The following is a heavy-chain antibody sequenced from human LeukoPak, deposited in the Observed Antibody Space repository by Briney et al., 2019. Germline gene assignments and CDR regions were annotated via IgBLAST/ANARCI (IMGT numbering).Heavy chain of an antibody. V-gene: IGHV3-30*03. CDR2: ISYDGSNK. J-gene: IGHJ4*02. D-gene: IGHD3-22*01. CDR3: ARDTYYYDSSGYCCYFDY. Sequence: GGSLRLSCAASGFTFSSYGMHWVRQAPGKGLEGVAVISYDGSNKYYADSVKGRFTISRDNSKNTLYLQMNSLRAEDTAVYYCARDTYYYDSSGYCCYFDYWGQGTLVTVSS. CDR1: GFTFSSYG.